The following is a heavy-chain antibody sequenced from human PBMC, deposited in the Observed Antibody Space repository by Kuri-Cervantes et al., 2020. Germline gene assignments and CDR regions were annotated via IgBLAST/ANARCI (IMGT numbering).Heavy chain of an antibody. CDR2: MNPNSGNT. CDR3: ARAIGMGTYYYYGMDV. D-gene: IGHD3-16*02. CDR1: GYTFTSYD. V-gene: IGHV1-8*01. Sequence: ASVKVSCKASGYTFTSYDINWVRQATGQGLEWMGWMNPNSGNTGYAQKFQGRVTMTRDTSTSTVYMELSSLRSEDTAVYYCARAIGMGTYYYYGMDVWGQGTTVTVSS. J-gene: IGHJ6*02.